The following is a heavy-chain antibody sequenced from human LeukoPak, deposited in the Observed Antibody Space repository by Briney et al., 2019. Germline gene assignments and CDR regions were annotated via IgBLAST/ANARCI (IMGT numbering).Heavy chain of an antibody. CDR2: INPNSGGT. CDR1: GGTFSSYA. CDR3: ARGVNDYGDY. J-gene: IGHJ4*02. V-gene: IGHV1-2*06. Sequence: ASVKVSCKASGGTFSSYAISWVRQAPGQGLEWMGRINPNSGGTNYAQKFQGRVTMTRDTSISTAYMELSRLRSDDTAVYYCARGVNDYGDYWGQGTLVTVSS.